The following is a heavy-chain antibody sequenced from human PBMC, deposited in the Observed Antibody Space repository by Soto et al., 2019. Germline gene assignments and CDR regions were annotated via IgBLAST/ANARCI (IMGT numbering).Heavy chain of an antibody. V-gene: IGHV2-5*02. CDR3: AHSSDSSDYYTGGENWYCDL. Sequence: QIALKESGPTLVKPTQTLTLTCTFSGFSLSTNEVGVGWIRQPPGKALEWLALIFWVDDKRYSPSLKSRLTITKTTSKDLVILTMTNMDPVDTTTYYSAHSSDSSDYYTGGENWYCDLWGRGTLFTVST. D-gene: IGHD3-22*01. CDR2: IFWVDDK. J-gene: IGHJ2*01. CDR1: GFSLSTNEVG.